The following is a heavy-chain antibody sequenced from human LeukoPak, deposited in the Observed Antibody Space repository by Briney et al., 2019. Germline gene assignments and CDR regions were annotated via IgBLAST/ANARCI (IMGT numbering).Heavy chain of an antibody. CDR3: AKIHSRCSFKTKWYCDL. J-gene: IGHJ2*01. Sequence: GGSLCFSCSGSGFTFSNYAMTWVRQAPGKGLEWVSVISGSGGSTYYAGSVKGRFTISRDNSKNTVYLQMNSLRTEDTAVYYCAKIHSRCSFKTKWYCDLWGRGTRVTVSS. D-gene: IGHD2-15*01. CDR1: GFTFSNYA. CDR2: ISGSGGST. V-gene: IGHV3-23*01.